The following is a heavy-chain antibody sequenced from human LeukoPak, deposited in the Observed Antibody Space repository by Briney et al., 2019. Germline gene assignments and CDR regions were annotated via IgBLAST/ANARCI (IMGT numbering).Heavy chain of an antibody. J-gene: IGHJ4*02. CDR1: GGSISSYY. D-gene: IGHD1-26*01. Sequence: KPSETLSLTCTVSGGSISSYYWSWLRQPPGKGLEWIGYIDHSGSASYNPSLKSRVTMSVDTSKNQSSLKLSSVTAADTAVYYCARGLSGSYSDYFHYWGQGTLVTVSS. CDR3: ARGLSGSYSDYFHY. CDR2: IDHSGSA. V-gene: IGHV4-59*12.